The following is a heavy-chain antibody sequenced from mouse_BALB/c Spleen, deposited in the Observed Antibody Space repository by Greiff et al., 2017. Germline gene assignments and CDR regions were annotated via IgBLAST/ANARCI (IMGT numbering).Heavy chain of an antibody. CDR2: ILPGSGST. CDR3: ARAGTTVVASFDY. CDR1: GYTFSSYW. V-gene: IGHV1-9*01. J-gene: IGHJ2*01. Sequence: QVQLQQSGAELMKPGASVKISCKATGYTFSSYWIEWVKQRPGHGLEWIGEILPGSGSTNYNEKFKGKATFTADTSSNTAYMQLSSLTSEDSAVYYCARAGTTVVASFDYWGQGTTLTVSS. D-gene: IGHD1-1*01.